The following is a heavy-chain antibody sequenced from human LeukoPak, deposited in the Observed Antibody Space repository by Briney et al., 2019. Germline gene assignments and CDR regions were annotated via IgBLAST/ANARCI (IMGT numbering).Heavy chain of an antibody. Sequence: PSETLSLTCTVSGGSISSYYWSWIRQPAGKGLEWIGRIYTSGSTNYNPSLKSRVTMSVDTSKNQFSLKLSSVTAADTAVYYCASYRGCRSSTSCYGRYDAFDIWGQGTMVTVSS. V-gene: IGHV4-4*07. CDR3: ASYRGCRSSTSCYGRYDAFDI. CDR1: GGSISSYY. J-gene: IGHJ3*02. D-gene: IGHD2-2*01. CDR2: IYTSGST.